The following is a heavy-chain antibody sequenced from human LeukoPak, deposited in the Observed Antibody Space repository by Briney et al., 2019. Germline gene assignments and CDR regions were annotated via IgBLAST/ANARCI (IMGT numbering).Heavy chain of an antibody. Sequence: SETLSLTCTVSGGSISSSSYYWGWIRQPPGKGLEWIGSIYYSGSTYYNPSLKSRVTISVDTSKNQFSLKLSSVTAADTAVYYCASQNYYDSSGLDYWDQGTLVTVSS. CDR3: ASQNYYDSSGLDY. D-gene: IGHD3-22*01. CDR1: GGSISSSSYY. CDR2: IYYSGST. J-gene: IGHJ4*02. V-gene: IGHV4-39*01.